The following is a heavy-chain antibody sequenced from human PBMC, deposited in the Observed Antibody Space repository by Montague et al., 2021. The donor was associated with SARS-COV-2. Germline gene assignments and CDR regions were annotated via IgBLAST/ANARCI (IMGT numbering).Heavy chain of an antibody. Sequence: VKPTQTLTLTCTFPGFSLSTSGVGVGWIRQPPGKALEWLALIYWDDDKRYSPSLKSRLTITKDTSKNQVVLTMTNMDPVDTATYYCAHRRPLYYYDSSLSTFDYWGRGTLVTVSS. CDR1: GFSLSTSGVG. V-gene: IGHV2-5*02. J-gene: IGHJ4*02. CDR3: AHRRPLYYYDSSLSTFDY. CDR2: IYWDDDK. D-gene: IGHD3-22*01.